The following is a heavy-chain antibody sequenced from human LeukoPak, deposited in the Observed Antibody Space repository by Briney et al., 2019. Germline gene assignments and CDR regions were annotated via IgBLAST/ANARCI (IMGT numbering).Heavy chain of an antibody. CDR3: ARDGDGYNFDY. V-gene: IGHV3-74*01. D-gene: IGHD5-24*01. CDR1: GFAFSNYW. CDR2: ITRDGSGA. Sequence: GGSLRLSCAASGFAFSNYWMHWVRQVPGKGLVWVSRITRDGSGANYADSVKGQFTISRDNARSTLYLQMNSLRAEDTAVYYCARDGDGYNFDYWGQGALVIVSS. J-gene: IGHJ4*02.